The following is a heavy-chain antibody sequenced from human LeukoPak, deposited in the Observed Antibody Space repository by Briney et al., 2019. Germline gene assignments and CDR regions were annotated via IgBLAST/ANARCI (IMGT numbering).Heavy chain of an antibody. CDR3: ARDLSIAAAAEGWFDP. D-gene: IGHD6-13*01. V-gene: IGHV4-59*01. CDR2: IYYSGST. CDR1: GGSISSYY. Sequence: SETLSLTCTVSGGSISSYYWSWIRQPPGKGLEWIGYIYYSGSTNYNPSLKSRVTISVDTSKNQFSLKLSSVTAADTAVYYCARDLSIAAAAEGWFDPWGQGTLVTVSS. J-gene: IGHJ5*02.